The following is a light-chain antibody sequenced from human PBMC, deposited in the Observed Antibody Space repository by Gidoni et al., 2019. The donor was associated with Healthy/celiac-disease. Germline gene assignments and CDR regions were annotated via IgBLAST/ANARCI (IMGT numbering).Light chain of an antibody. Sequence: QSALPQPRSVSGSPGQSVTISCTGTSSDVGGYNYVSWYQQHPGKAPKLMIYDVSKRPSGVPDRFSGSKSGNTASLTISGLQAEDEADYYCCSYAGSYTLVVFGGGTKLTVL. CDR2: DVS. V-gene: IGLV2-11*01. J-gene: IGLJ2*01. CDR3: CSYAGSYTLVV. CDR1: SSDVGGYNY.